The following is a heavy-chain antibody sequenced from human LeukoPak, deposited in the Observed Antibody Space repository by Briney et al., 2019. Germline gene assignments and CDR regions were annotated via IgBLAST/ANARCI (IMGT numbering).Heavy chain of an antibody. CDR1: GGSFSGYY. D-gene: IGHD6-13*01. CDR2: INHSGST. J-gene: IGHJ4*02. V-gene: IGHV4-34*01. CDR3: ARLGYSSSWYVGYFDY. Sequence: SETLSLTCAVYGGSFSGYYWSWIRQPPGKGLEWIGEINHSGSTNYNPSLKSRVTISVDTSKNQFSLKLSSVTAADTAVYYCARLGYSSSWYVGYFDYWGREPWSPSPQ.